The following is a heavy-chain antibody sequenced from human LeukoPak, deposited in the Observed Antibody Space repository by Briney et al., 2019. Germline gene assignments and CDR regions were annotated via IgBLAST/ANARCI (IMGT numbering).Heavy chain of an antibody. Sequence: PGRSLRLSCTGSGFTFGDYALSWVRQAPGKGLEWVRFLGSKAYGGTTDYAASVKGRFTISRDDSKSIAYLQMNSLKTEDTAVYYCSRDNYYDSPRPFDPWGQGTLVTVSS. D-gene: IGHD3-10*01. CDR3: SRDNYYDSPRPFDP. CDR1: GFTFGDYA. V-gene: IGHV3-49*04. J-gene: IGHJ5*02. CDR2: LGSKAYGGTT.